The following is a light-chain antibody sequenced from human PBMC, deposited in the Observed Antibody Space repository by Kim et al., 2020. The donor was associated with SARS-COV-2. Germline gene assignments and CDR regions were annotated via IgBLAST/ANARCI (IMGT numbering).Light chain of an antibody. Sequence: SYELTQPPSVSVAPGKTARITCGGNNIGSKSVYWYQQKPGQAPVLVIYYDSDRPSGIPERISGSNSGNTATLTISRVEAGDEADYYCQVWDSRSDHPLLFGGGTKLTVL. CDR1: NIGSKS. CDR2: YDS. CDR3: QVWDSRSDHPLL. V-gene: IGLV3-21*04. J-gene: IGLJ3*02.